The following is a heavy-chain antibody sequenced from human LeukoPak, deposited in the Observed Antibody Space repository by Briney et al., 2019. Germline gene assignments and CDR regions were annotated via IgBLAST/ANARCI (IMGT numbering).Heavy chain of an antibody. V-gene: IGHV4-61*02. D-gene: IGHD2-15*01. J-gene: IGHJ4*02. CDR2: IYTSGST. CDR1: GGSINSGSYY. Sequence: SETLSLTCTVSGGSINSGSYYWTWIWQPAGKGLEWIGRIYTSGSTNYSPALKSRVTISLDTSKNQFSLKLFSVTAADTAVYYCARDAPPPYCSVGTCYFDYWGQGSLVTVSS. CDR3: ARDAPPPYCSVGTCYFDY.